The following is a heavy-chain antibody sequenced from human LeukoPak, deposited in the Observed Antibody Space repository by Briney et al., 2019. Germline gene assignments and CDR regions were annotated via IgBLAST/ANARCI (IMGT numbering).Heavy chain of an antibody. CDR3: ARTMDLLPHYQFYGMDV. D-gene: IGHD3-10*01. CDR2: IYYRGST. CDR1: GGSISSGDYY. V-gene: IGHV4-30-4*01. Sequence: PSETLSLTCAVSGGSISSGDYYWSWIRQPPGKGLEWIGYIYYRGSTYYNSSLKRRVTFSVDTSNNQFSLKLISVTAADTAVYFCARTMDLLPHYQFYGMDVWGQGTTVIVSS. J-gene: IGHJ6*02.